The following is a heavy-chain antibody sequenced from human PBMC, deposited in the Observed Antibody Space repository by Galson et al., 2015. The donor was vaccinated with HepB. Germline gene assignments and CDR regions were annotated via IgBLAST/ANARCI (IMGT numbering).Heavy chain of an antibody. V-gene: IGHV1-58*01. J-gene: IGHJ4*02. CDR1: GFTFSNSA. Sequence: SVKVSCKASGFTFSNSAVQWVRQARGQGLEWIGWMVVGGGNTNYAQHFQGRLTITRDMSTGTAYMEMTSLRSEDTAVYYCAAESYSSGCCKYDYWDQGTLVTVSS. CDR2: MVVGGGNT. D-gene: IGHD6-25*01. CDR3: AAESYSSGCCKYDY.